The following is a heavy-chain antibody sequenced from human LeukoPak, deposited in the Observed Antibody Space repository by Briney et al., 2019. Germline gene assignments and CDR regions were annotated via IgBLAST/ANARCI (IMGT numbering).Heavy chain of an antibody. CDR2: INPNSGGT. J-gene: IGHJ4*02. CDR1: GYTFTGYY. CDR3: ARGPRNRIYGSGSYFDY. Sequence: ASVKVSCKASGYTFTGYYMHWVRQAPGQGLEWMGWINPNSGGTNYAQKFQGRVTMTRDTSISTAYMELSRLRSDDTAVYYCARGPRNRIYGSGSYFDYWGQGTLVTVSS. V-gene: IGHV1-2*02. D-gene: IGHD3-10*01.